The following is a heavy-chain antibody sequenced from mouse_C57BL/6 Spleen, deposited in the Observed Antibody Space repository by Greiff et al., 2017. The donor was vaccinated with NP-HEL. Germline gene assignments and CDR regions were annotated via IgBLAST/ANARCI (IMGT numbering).Heavy chain of an antibody. Sequence: QVQLQQSGAELVRPGSSVKLSCKASGYTFTSYWMHWVKQRPIQGLEWIGNIDPSDSETHYNQKFKDKATLTVDKSSSTAYMQLSSLTSEDSAVYYCARGGLPGAMDYWGQGTSVTVSS. CDR1: GYTFTSYW. J-gene: IGHJ4*01. CDR2: IDPSDSET. V-gene: IGHV1-52*01. D-gene: IGHD5-5*01. CDR3: ARGGLPGAMDY.